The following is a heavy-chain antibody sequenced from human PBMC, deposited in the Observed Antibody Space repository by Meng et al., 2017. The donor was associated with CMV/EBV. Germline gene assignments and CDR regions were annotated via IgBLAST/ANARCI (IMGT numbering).Heavy chain of an antibody. J-gene: IGHJ4*02. CDR3: ARGGPNDSSGYYPYYFDY. CDR2: INHSGST. D-gene: IGHD3-22*01. CDR1: GGSFSGYY. Sequence: QVQLQQWGAGLLKPSEPLSRTCAVYGGSFSGYYWSWIRQPPGKGLEWIGEINHSGSTNYNPSLKSRVTISVDTSKNQFSLKLSSVTAADTAVYYCARGGPNDSSGYYPYYFDYWGQGTLVTVSS. V-gene: IGHV4-34*01.